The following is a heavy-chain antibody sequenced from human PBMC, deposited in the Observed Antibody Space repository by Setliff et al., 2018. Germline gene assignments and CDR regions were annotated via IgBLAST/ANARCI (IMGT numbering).Heavy chain of an antibody. CDR1: GFTFSSYW. CDR3: ARSPGWIPWFDS. D-gene: IGHD5-18*01. V-gene: IGHV3-48*01. Sequence: GGSLRLSCAASGFTFSSYWMSWVRQAPGKGLEWVSYINSGGTKIYYADSVEGRFTISRDNSENTLYLQMNSLRPDDTAVYHCARSPGWIPWFDSWGQGTLVTVSS. CDR2: INSGGTKI. J-gene: IGHJ5*01.